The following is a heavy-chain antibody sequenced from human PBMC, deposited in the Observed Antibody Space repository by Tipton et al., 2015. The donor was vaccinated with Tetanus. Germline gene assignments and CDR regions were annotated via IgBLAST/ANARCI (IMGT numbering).Heavy chain of an antibody. CDR2: IYPGDSDP. J-gene: IGHJ4*02. V-gene: IGHV5-51*01. CDR3: ARHYEDLFLYDSSGYLDY. Sequence: VQLVQSGAEVKKPGESLKISCKGSGYSFTSYWIGWVRQMPGKGLEWIGIIYPGDSDPSYSPSLQGQVTISVDKSISTAYLQWSSLKASDTAMYYCARHYEDLFLYDSSGYLDYWGQGTLGTVSS. D-gene: IGHD3-22*01. CDR1: GYSFTSYW.